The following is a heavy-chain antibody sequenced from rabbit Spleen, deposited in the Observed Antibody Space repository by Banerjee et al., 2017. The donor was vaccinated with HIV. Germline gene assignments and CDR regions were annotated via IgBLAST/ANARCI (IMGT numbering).Heavy chain of an antibody. CDR1: GVSFSGSSY. J-gene: IGHJ4*01. CDR2: IGTAEGST. V-gene: IGHV1S45*01. CDR3: AKDAGSYDYIDVYFNL. D-gene: IGHD8-1*01. Sequence: QEQLVESGGGLVQPEGSLTLTCTASGVSFSGSSYMCWVRQAPGKGLEWIGIIGTAEGSTYYASWAKGRFSSSKTSSTTVTLQMTSLTAADTATYFCAKDAGSYDYIDVYFNLWGQGTLVTVS.